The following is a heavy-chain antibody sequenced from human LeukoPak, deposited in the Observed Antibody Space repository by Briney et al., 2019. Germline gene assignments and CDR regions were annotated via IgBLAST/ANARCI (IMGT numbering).Heavy chain of an antibody. CDR1: GFTFSSYA. CDR3: AKDDRDGSSFDY. D-gene: IGHD5-24*01. J-gene: IGHJ4*02. V-gene: IGHV3-23*01. Sequence: GGSLRLSCAASGFTFSSYAMSWVRQAPGKGLEWVSAISGSGGSTYYADSVKGRFTISRGNSKNTLYLQMNSLRAEDTAVYYCAKDDRDGSSFDYWGQGTLVTVSS. CDR2: ISGSGGST.